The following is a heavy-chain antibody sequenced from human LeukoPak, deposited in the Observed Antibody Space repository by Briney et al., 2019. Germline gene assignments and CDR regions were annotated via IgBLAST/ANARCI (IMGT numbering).Heavy chain of an antibody. J-gene: IGHJ5*02. CDR1: GGSISSGGYY. CDR3: ASGPRNWFDP. V-gene: IGHV4-31*03. Sequence: SQTVSLTCTVSGGSISSGGYYWSWIRQHPGKGLEWIGYIYYSGSTYYNPSLKSRVTISVDTSKNQFSLKLSSVTAADTAVYYCASGPRNWFDPWGQGTLVTVSS. CDR2: IYYSGST.